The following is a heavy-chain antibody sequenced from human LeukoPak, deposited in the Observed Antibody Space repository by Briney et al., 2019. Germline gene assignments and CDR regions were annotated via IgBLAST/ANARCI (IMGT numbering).Heavy chain of an antibody. CDR1: GGTFNSYA. Sequence: SVKVSCKASGGTFNSYAISWVRQAPGQGLEWMGGIIPIFGTANYAQKFQGRVTITTDESTSTAYMELSSLRSEDTAVYYCARGPPAGYYGDPADSYYFDYWGQGTLVTVSS. CDR3: ARGPPAGYYGDPADSYYFDY. J-gene: IGHJ4*02. CDR2: IIPIFGTA. D-gene: IGHD3-10*01. V-gene: IGHV1-69*05.